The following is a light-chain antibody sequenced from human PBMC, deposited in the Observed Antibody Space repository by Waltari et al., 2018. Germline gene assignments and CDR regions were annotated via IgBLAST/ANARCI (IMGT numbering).Light chain of an antibody. CDR3: NSYTGSSSWV. Sequence: QSALTQPASVSGSPGQSITISCTGTASAVAFYNSVSWYQQHPGKAPKVIIYDVSGRPSGVSNRFAGSKSGNTAYLTISGLQAEDEADYYCNSYTGSSSWVFGGGTKLTV. CDR2: DVS. J-gene: IGLJ3*02. CDR1: ASAVAFYNS. V-gene: IGLV2-14*03.